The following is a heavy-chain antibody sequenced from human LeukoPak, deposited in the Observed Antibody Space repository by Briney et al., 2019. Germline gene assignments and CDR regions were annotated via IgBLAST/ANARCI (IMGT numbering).Heavy chain of an antibody. CDR1: GFTFSSYW. Sequence: PGGSLRLSCAASGFTFSSYWMSWVRQAPGKGLEWVANIKQDGSEKYYVDSVKGRFTISRDNAKNSLYLQMNSLRAEDTAVYYCARDGASHYSSSWYGGDYYYYGMDVWGQGTTVTVSS. D-gene: IGHD6-13*01. V-gene: IGHV3-7*04. CDR3: ARDGASHYSSSWYGGDYYYYGMDV. J-gene: IGHJ6*02. CDR2: IKQDGSEK.